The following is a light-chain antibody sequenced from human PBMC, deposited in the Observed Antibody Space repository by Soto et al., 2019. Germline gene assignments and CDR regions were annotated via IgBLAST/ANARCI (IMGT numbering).Light chain of an antibody. CDR3: KSYAGSNTYG. Sequence: QSVLTQPPSASESTGHSVTISYTGTKSDIGVYDFVSWYQHHPGKAPRLIIYEVVQRPSGVPDRFSGSRSGNTASLTVSGLQAADEADYFCKSYAGSNTYGFGSGTKVTVL. V-gene: IGLV2-8*01. CDR1: KSDIGVYDF. CDR2: EVV. J-gene: IGLJ1*01.